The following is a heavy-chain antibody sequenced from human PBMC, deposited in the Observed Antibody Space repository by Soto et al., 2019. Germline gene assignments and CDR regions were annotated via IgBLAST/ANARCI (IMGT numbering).Heavy chain of an antibody. CDR2: IRNKANSYTT. V-gene: IGHV3-72*01. Sequence: GGSLRLSCAASGFNFGDHYMNWVRQAPGKGLEWVGRIRNKANSYTTEYAASVKGRFTISRDDSKNLLYLQMNSLKTDDTAVYYCAKVKGIAAAGNPFYFDYWGQGTLVTVSS. CDR1: GFNFGDHY. CDR3: AKVKGIAAAGNPFYFDY. D-gene: IGHD6-13*01. J-gene: IGHJ4*02.